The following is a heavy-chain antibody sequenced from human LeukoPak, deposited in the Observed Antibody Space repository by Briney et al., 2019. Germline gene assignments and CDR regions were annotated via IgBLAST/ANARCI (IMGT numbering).Heavy chain of an antibody. CDR2: ISAYNGNT. Sequence: APVKVSCKASGYTFTSYGISWVRQAPGQGLEWMGWISAYNGNTNYAQKFQGRVTMTTDSSTSTVYMELRSLGSDDTAVYYCARDQAAAGIYYFDYWGQGTLVTVSS. D-gene: IGHD6-13*01. J-gene: IGHJ4*02. CDR1: GYTFTSYG. V-gene: IGHV1-18*01. CDR3: ARDQAAAGIYYFDY.